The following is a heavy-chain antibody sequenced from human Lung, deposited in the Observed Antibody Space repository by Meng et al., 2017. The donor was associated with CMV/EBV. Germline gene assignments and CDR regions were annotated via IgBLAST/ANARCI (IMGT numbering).Heavy chain of an antibody. Sequence: LRLSCTVSGGSISSDNYYWSWIRQPPGKGLEWIGYIYYTGRTYYNPSLKSRLTISIDTSKNQSSLKLSSVTAADTAVYYCARANYYGMDVWGQGTTVTGSS. V-gene: IGHV4-30-4*08. J-gene: IGHJ6*02. CDR2: IYYTGRT. CDR1: GGSISSDNYY. CDR3: ARANYYGMDV.